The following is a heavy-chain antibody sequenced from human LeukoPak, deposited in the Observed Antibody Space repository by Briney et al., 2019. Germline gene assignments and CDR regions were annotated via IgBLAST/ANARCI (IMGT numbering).Heavy chain of an antibody. V-gene: IGHV1-18*01. CDR1: GYTFTSYG. D-gene: IGHD6-13*01. CDR2: ISAYNGNT. Sequence: ASVKVSCKASGYTFTSYGISWVRQAPGQGLEWMGWISAYNGNTNYAQKLQGRVTMTSDTSTSTAYMELRSLRSDDTAVYYCARDYPKAAAGDNFDYWGQGTLVTVSS. J-gene: IGHJ4*02. CDR3: ARDYPKAAAGDNFDY.